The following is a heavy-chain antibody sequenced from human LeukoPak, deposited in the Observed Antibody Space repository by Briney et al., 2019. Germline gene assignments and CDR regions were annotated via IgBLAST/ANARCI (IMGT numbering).Heavy chain of an antibody. J-gene: IGHJ3*02. CDR2: IGYTGDST. CDR3: AKSPTVDAAFDI. CDR1: GFTFSSYA. V-gene: IGHV3-23*01. Sequence: PGGSLRLYCAASGFTFSSYAMNWVRQAPGKGLEWVSGIGYTGDSTFYAVSVRGRFTVSRDSSKNTLFLHMNSLRAEDTALYYCAKSPTVDAAFDIWGQGTMVTVSS. D-gene: IGHD4-23*01.